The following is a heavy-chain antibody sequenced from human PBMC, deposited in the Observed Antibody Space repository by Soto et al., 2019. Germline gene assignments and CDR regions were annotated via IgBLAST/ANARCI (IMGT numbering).Heavy chain of an antibody. CDR1: GYSFTSYW. CDR3: ARTAAAGKYYYGMDV. CDR2: IYPGDSDT. Sequence: PGESLKISCKGSGYSFTSYWIGWVRQMPGKGLECMGIIYPGDSDTRYGPSFQGQVTISADKSISTAYLQWSSLKASDTAMYYCARTAAAGKYYYGMDVWGQGTTVTVSS. J-gene: IGHJ6*02. V-gene: IGHV5-51*01. D-gene: IGHD6-13*01.